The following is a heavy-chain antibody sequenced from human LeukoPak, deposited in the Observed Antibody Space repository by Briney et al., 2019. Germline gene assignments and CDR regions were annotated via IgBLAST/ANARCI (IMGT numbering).Heavy chain of an antibody. V-gene: IGHV3-74*01. D-gene: IGHD2-2*02. J-gene: IGHJ4*02. Sequence: GGSLRLSCAASGFTFRSYWLHWVRQAPGKGLVWVSRINTDGTNTHYADSVNGRFTISRDNSKNTLYLQMNSLRAEDTAVYYCAKLLRYCSSTSCYTDDYWGQGTLVTVSS. CDR2: INTDGTNT. CDR1: GFTFRSYW. CDR3: AKLLRYCSSTSCYTDDY.